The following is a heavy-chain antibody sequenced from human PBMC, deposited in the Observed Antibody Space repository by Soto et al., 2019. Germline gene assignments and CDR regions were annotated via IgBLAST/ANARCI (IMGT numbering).Heavy chain of an antibody. CDR3: ARSRTTVTYYGMDV. J-gene: IGHJ6*02. Sequence: SETLSLTCTVSGGSVSSGSYYWSWIRQPPGKGLEWIGYIYYSGSTNYNPSLKSRVTISVDTSRNQFSLKLSSVTAADTAVYYCARSRTTVTYYGMDVWGQGTTVTVSS. CDR1: GGSVSSGSYY. V-gene: IGHV4-61*01. CDR2: IYYSGST. D-gene: IGHD4-4*01.